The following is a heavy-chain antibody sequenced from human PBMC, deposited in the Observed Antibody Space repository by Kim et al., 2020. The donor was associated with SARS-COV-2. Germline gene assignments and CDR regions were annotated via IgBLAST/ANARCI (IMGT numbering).Heavy chain of an antibody. CDR1: GGSISSYY. V-gene: IGHV4-59*13. CDR3: ARDSSGCYSGIDY. D-gene: IGHD6-19*01. Sequence: SETLSLTCTVSGGSISSYYWSWIRQPPGKGLEWIGYIYYSGSTNYNPSLKSRVTISVDTSKNQFSLKLSSVTAADTAVYYCARDSSGCYSGIDYWGQGTLVTVSS. CDR2: IYYSGST. J-gene: IGHJ4*02.